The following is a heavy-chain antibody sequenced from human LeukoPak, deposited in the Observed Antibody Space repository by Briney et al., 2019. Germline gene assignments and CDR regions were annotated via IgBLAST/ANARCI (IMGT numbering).Heavy chain of an antibody. V-gene: IGHV3-23*01. Sequence: PGGSLRLSRAASGFTFSSYAMSWVRRAPGKGLEWVSAISGSGGSTYYADSVKGRFTISRDNSKNTLYLQMNSLRAEDTAVYYCAKAGIVVVPAAKLKSYYFDYWGQGTLVTVSS. J-gene: IGHJ4*02. CDR1: GFTFSSYA. CDR3: AKAGIVVVPAAKLKSYYFDY. CDR2: ISGSGGST. D-gene: IGHD2-2*01.